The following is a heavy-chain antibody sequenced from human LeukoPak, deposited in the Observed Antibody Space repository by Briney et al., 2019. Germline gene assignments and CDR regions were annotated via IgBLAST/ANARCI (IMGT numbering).Heavy chain of an antibody. CDR3: ARVGLNRGYGGNSAPPDY. V-gene: IGHV4-59*01. CDR1: GGSISSYY. CDR2: IYYSGST. D-gene: IGHD4-23*01. J-gene: IGHJ4*02. Sequence: PSETLSLTCTVSGGSISSYYWSWIRQPPGKGLEWIGYIYYSGSTNYNPSLKSRVTISVDTSKNQFSLKLSSVTAADTAVYYCARVGLNRGYGGNSAPPDYWGQGTLVTVSS.